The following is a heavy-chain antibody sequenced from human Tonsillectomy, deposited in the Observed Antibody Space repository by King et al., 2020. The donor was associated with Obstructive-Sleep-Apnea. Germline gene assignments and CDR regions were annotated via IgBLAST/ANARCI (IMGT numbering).Heavy chain of an antibody. D-gene: IGHD3-10*01. V-gene: IGHV5-51*01. CDR1: GYSFTSYW. Sequence: VQLVQSGAEVKKPWESLKISWKGSGYSFTSYWIGWVRQMPGKGLEWMGIMYPGDSDTRYSPSFQGQVTISADKSISTAYLQWSSLKASDTAMYYCARVGAFSGSYFHDAFDIWGQGTMVTVSS. J-gene: IGHJ3*02. CDR2: MYPGDSDT. CDR3: ARVGAFSGSYFHDAFDI.